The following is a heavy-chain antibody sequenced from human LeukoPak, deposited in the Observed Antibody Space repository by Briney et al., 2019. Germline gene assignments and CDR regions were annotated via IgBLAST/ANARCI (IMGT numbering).Heavy chain of an antibody. CDR1: GYTFTGYY. V-gene: IGHV1-2*02. CDR2: INPNSGGT. CDR3: ARDRSTSGNWFDP. Sequence: ASVKVSCKASGYTFTGYYVHWVRQAPGQGLEWMGWINPNSGGTNYAQKFQGRVTMTRDTSISTAYMELSRLRSDDTAVYYCARDRSTSGNWFDPWGQGTLVTASS. D-gene: IGHD2-2*01. J-gene: IGHJ5*02.